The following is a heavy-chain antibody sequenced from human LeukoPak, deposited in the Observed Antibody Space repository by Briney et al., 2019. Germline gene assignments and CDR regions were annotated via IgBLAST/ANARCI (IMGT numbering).Heavy chain of an antibody. V-gene: IGHV3-21*01. D-gene: IGHD4-23*01. CDR2: ITSSSSYI. CDR1: GFTFSSYT. J-gene: IGHJ6*03. Sequence: PGGSLRLFCAASGFTFSSYTMNWVRQAPGKGPEWVSSITSSSSYIYYADSVKGRFTISRDNARNSLYLQMNSLRAEDTALYYCARDGDTVLTRGYYYYMDVWGKGTTVTVSS. CDR3: ARDGDTVLTRGYYYYMDV.